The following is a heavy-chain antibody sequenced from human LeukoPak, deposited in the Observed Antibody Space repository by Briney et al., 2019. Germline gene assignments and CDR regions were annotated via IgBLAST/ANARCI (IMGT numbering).Heavy chain of an antibody. CDR2: ISAYNGNT. J-gene: IGHJ4*02. V-gene: IGHV1-18*01. CDR3: ARDLRLEVAGLIDY. Sequence: ASVKVSCKASGYTFTSYVISWVRQAPGQGLEWMGWISAYNGNTNYAQKLQGRVTMTTDTSTSTAYMELRSLRSDDTAVYYCARDLRLEVAGLIDYWGQGTLVTVSS. D-gene: IGHD6-19*01. CDR1: GYTFTSYV.